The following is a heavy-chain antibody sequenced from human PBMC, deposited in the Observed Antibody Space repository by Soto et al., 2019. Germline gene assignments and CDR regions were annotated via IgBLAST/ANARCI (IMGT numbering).Heavy chain of an antibody. D-gene: IGHD3-3*01. CDR2: FDPEDGET. V-gene: IGHV1-24*01. Sequence: GASVKVSCKVSGYTLTELSMHWVRQAPGKGLEWMGGFDPEDGETIYAQKFQGRVTMTEDTSTDTAYMELSSLRSEDTAVYYGEAAGLDYWSGSYPSGWFDNWGQGTKVTVSS. CDR3: EAAGLDYWSGSYPSGWFDN. CDR1: GYTLTELS. J-gene: IGHJ3*02.